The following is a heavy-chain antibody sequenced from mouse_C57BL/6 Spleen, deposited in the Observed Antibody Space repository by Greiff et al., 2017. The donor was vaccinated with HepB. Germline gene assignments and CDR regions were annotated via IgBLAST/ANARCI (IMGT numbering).Heavy chain of an antibody. Sequence: EVKLVESGGGLVQPKGSLKLSCAASGFSFNTYAMNWVRQAPGKGLEWVARIRSKSNNYATYYADSVKDRFTISRDDSESMLYLQMNNLKTEDTAMYYCVRHPDGYYVYFDYWGQGTTLTVSS. CDR3: VRHPDGYYVYFDY. D-gene: IGHD2-3*01. J-gene: IGHJ2*01. V-gene: IGHV10-1*01. CDR2: IRSKSNNYAT. CDR1: GFSFNTYA.